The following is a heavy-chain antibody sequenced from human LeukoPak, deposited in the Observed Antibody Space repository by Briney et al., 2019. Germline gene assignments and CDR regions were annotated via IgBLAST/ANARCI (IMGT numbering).Heavy chain of an antibody. CDR1: GFTFSTYR. CDR2: INEDGSQK. V-gene: IGHV3-7*01. Sequence: GGSLRLSCEASGFTFSTYRMSWVRQAPGKGLEWVANINEDGSQKYYVDSVKGRFTISRDNAKNSLYLQMNSLRAEDTAIYYCAREDDWNYGDYWGQGTLVTVSS. CDR3: AREDDWNYGDY. J-gene: IGHJ4*02. D-gene: IGHD1-7*01.